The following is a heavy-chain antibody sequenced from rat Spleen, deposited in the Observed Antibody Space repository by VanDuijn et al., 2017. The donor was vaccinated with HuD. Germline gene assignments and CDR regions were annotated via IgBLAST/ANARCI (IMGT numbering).Heavy chain of an antibody. CDR3: TREGHTMDRATYWFAY. D-gene: IGHD1-9*01. Sequence: QVQLKESGPVLVQASETLSLTCTVSGFSLTNYGVIWVRQSPGKGLERMGGVWGDGSTDYDLALKSRLIISRDTSKSQVFLKIYSLQTEDTAIYFCTREGHTMDRATYWFAYWGQGTLVTVSS. J-gene: IGHJ3*01. CDR2: VWGDGST. V-gene: IGHV2S75*01. CDR1: GFSLTNYG.